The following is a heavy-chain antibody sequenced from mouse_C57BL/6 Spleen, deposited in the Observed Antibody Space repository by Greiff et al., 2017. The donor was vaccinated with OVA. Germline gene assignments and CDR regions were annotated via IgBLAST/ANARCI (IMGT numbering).Heavy chain of an antibody. CDR2: IWRGGST. J-gene: IGHJ2*01. D-gene: IGHD4-1*01. CDR3: ARNGRTGTSFDY. CDR1: GFSLTSYG. Sequence: QVQLQQSGPGLVQPSQSLSITCTVSGFSLTSYGVHWVRQSPGKGLEWLGVIWRGGSTDYYAAFISSLGISKDNSTSQVFFKMNSLQADDTAIYYCARNGRTGTSFDYWGQGTTLTVSS. V-gene: IGHV2-2*01.